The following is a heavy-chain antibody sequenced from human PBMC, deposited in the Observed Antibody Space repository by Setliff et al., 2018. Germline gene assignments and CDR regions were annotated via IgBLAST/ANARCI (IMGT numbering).Heavy chain of an antibody. Sequence: SETLSLTCTVSGGSISSYYWSWIRQPAGKGLEWIGHTYIGGSANYNPSLKSRVTMSIDTSKNQFSLKLNSVTAADMAVYYCARDQWLDPPGYYYMDVWAKGTTVTVSS. J-gene: IGHJ6*03. CDR1: GGSISSYY. CDR3: ARDQWLDPPGYYYMDV. D-gene: IGHD6-19*01. CDR2: TYIGGSA. V-gene: IGHV4-4*07.